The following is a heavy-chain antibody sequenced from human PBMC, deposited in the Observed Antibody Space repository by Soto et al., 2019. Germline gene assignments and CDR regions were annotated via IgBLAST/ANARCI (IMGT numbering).Heavy chain of an antibody. D-gene: IGHD2-21*02. Sequence: SETLSLTCTVSGGSISSYYWSWIRQPPGKGLEWIGYIYYSGSTNYNPSLKSRVTISVDTSKNQFSLKLSSVTAADTAVYYCAIEDDGGDTMVFWGPGTTVTVFS. CDR3: AIEDDGGDTMVF. V-gene: IGHV4-59*12. CDR2: IYYSGST. J-gene: IGHJ6*02. CDR1: GGSISSYY.